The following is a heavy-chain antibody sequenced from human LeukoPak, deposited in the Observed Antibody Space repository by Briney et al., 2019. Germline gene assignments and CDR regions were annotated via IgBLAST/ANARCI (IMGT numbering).Heavy chain of an antibody. Sequence: SQTLSLTCTVSGGSISSGSYYWSWIRQPAGKGLEWIGRIYTSGSTNYDPSLKSRVTISVDTSKNQFSLKLSSVTAADTAVYYCARVSGYDWESFYDYWGQGTLVTVSS. CDR1: GGSISSGSYY. J-gene: IGHJ4*02. V-gene: IGHV4-61*02. CDR3: ARVSGYDWESFYDY. CDR2: IYTSGST. D-gene: IGHD5-12*01.